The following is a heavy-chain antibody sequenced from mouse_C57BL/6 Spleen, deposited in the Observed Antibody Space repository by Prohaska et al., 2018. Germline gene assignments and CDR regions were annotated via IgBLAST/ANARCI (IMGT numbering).Heavy chain of an antibody. Sequence: QVQLQQPGAELVRPGSSVKLSCKASGYTFTSYWMHWVKQRPIQGLEWIGNIDPSDSETHYNQKFKDKATLTVDKSSSTAYMQLRSLTSEDTAVYYCARWGSSYYYAMDYWGQGTSVTVSS. CDR1: GYTFTSYW. CDR3: ARWGSSYYYAMDY. CDR2: IDPSDSET. V-gene: IGHV1-52*01. J-gene: IGHJ4*01.